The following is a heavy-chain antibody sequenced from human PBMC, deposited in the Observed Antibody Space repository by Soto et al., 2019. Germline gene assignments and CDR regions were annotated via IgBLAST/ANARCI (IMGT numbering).Heavy chain of an antibody. J-gene: IGHJ4*02. CDR3: AHHSSSYYYDSSGYYYPDY. V-gene: IGHV2-5*01. D-gene: IGHD3-22*01. CDR2: IYWNDDK. Sequence: GSGPTLVNPTQTLTLTCTFSGFSLSTSGVGVGWIRQPPGKALEWLALIYWNDDKRYSPSLKSRLTITKDTSKNQVVLTMTNMDPVDTATYYCAHHSSSYYYDSSGYYYPDYWGQGTLVTVSS. CDR1: GFSLSTSGVG.